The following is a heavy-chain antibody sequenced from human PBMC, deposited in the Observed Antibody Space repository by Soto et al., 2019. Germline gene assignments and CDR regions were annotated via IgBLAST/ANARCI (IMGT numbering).Heavy chain of an antibody. D-gene: IGHD3-16*01. CDR2: INPNSGAT. V-gene: IGHV1-2*04. CDR1: GYSFTGFY. J-gene: IGHJ3*01. Sequence: ASVKVSCKASGYSFTGFYIHWMRQAPGQGLEWVGSINPNSGATTYAQKFQDSVAMTRDTSISTAYMDLSRLTSDDTAIYYCAIIMSHRDSFGVWGQGTMVTVSS. CDR3: AIIMSHRDSFGV.